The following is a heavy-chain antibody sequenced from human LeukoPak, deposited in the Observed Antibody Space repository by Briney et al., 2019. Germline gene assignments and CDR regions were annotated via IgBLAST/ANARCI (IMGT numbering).Heavy chain of an antibody. CDR2: INPNSGGT. D-gene: IGHD3-9*01. CDR3: ASPGSSYDILTGPGYCDY. CDR1: GYTFTGYY. Sequence: ASVKVSCKASGYTFTGYYMHWVRQAPGQGLEWMGRINPNSGGTNFAQKFQGRVTMTRDTSISTAYMELSRLRSDDTAVYYCASPGSSYDILTGPGYCDYWGQGTLVTVSS. V-gene: IGHV1-2*02. J-gene: IGHJ4*02.